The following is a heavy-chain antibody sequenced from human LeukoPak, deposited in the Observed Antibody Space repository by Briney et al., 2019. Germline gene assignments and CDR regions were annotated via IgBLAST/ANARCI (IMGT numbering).Heavy chain of an antibody. J-gene: IGHJ6*02. D-gene: IGHD6-6*01. CDR2: ISWNSGSI. Sequence: PGRSLRLSCAASGFTFDDYAMHWVRQAPGKGLEWFSGISWNSGSIGYADSVKGRFTISRDNAKNSLYLQMNSLRAEDTALYYCAKDLSHGSSSFSAYYYGMDVWGQGTTVTVSS. CDR1: GFTFDDYA. CDR3: AKDLSHGSSSFSAYYYGMDV. V-gene: IGHV3-9*01.